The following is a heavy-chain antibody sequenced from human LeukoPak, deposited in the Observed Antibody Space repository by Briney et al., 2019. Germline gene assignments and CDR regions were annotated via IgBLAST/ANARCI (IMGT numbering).Heavy chain of an antibody. J-gene: IGHJ4*02. V-gene: IGHV3-30*02. CDR2: IRYDGSNK. Sequence: GGSLRLPCAASGFTFSSYGMHWVRQAPGKGLEWVAYIRYDGSNKYYEDSMKGRFTISRDNSKNTLYLQMNSLRAEDTAVYYCAPNRGSGWYFHYWGQGTLVTVSS. CDR3: APNRGSGWYFHY. D-gene: IGHD6-19*01. CDR1: GFTFSSYG.